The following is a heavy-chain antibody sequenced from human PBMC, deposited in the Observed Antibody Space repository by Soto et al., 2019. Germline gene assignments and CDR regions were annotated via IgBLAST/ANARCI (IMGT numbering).Heavy chain of an antibody. D-gene: IGHD3-10*01. J-gene: IGHJ6*02. V-gene: IGHV3-33*01. CDR1: GFTFSSYG. Sequence: GGSLRLSCAASGFTFSSYGMHWVRQAPGKGLEWVAVIWYDGSNKYYADSVKGRFTISRDNSKNTLYLQMNSLRAEDTAVYYCARDNYVSGLTYYYYYGMDVWGQGSTVTGSS. CDR3: ARDNYVSGLTYYYYYGMDV. CDR2: IWYDGSNK.